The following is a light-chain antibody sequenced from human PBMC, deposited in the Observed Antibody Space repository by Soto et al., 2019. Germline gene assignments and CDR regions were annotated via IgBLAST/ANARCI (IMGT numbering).Light chain of an antibody. Sequence: QSVLTQPRSVSGSPGQSVTISCTGTSSDLGDYNYVSWYQHHPGKAPKLMIFDVTKRPSGVIDRFSGSKSGNTASLTISGLQAEDEADYYCCSYAGSYTLVFGGGTKLTVL. CDR2: DVT. J-gene: IGLJ3*02. CDR3: CSYAGSYTLV. V-gene: IGLV2-11*01. CDR1: SSDLGDYNY.